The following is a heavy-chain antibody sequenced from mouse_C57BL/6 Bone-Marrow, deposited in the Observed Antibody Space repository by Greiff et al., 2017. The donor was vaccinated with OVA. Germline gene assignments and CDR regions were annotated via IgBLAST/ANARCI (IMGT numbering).Heavy chain of an antibody. CDR3: ARWGDYDYARWFAY. J-gene: IGHJ3*01. CDR1: GYTFTSYW. CDR2: IHPNSGST. Sequence: VQLQQPGAELVKPGASVKLSCKASGYTFTSYWMHWVKQRPGQGLEWIGMIHPNSGSTNYNEKFKSKATLTVDKSSSTAYMQLSSLTSEDSAVYYCARWGDYDYARWFAYWGQGTLVTVSA. D-gene: IGHD2-4*01. V-gene: IGHV1-64*01.